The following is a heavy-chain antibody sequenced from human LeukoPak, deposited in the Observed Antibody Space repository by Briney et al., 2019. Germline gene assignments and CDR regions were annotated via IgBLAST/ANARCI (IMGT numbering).Heavy chain of an antibody. CDR1: GYTFTSYG. J-gene: IGHJ4*02. CDR2: INTYNGNT. CDR3: ARDPHEFSTGWSQFDY. Sequence: ASVKVSCKASGYTFTSYGISWVRQAPGQGLEWMGWINTYNGNTNYAQKVQGRVTMTTDTSTSTAYMELRSLRSDDTAVYYCARDPHEFSTGWSQFDYWGQGTLVTVSP. D-gene: IGHD6-19*01. V-gene: IGHV1-18*01.